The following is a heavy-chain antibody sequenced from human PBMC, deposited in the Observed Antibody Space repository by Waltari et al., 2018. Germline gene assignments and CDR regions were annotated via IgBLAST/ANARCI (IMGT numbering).Heavy chain of an antibody. CDR2: TYDRSKWYN. D-gene: IGHD3-3*01. CDR1: GDSVSSNSAA. J-gene: IGHJ4*02. Sequence: QVQLQQSGPGLVKPSQTLSLTCAISGDSVSSNSAAWNWIRQSPSRGLEWLGRTYDRSKWYNDYAVSVKSRITINPDTSKNQFSLQLNSVTPEDTAVYYCAREIQYYDFWSGYSKVSDYWGQGTLVTVSS. CDR3: AREIQYYDFWSGYSKVSDY. V-gene: IGHV6-1*01.